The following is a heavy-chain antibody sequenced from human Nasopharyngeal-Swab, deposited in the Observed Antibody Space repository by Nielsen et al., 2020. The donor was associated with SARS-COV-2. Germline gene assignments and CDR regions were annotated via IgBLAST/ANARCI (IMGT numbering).Heavy chain of an antibody. V-gene: IGHV4-59*01. CDR2: IYYSGST. CDR3: ARGLSSYGYYN. D-gene: IGHD5-18*01. J-gene: IGHJ4*02. Sequence: WIRQPPGKGLEWIGYIYYSGSTSYNPSLKSRITISVDTSKKQFSLKLSSVTSADTAVYFCARGLSSYGYYNWGQGTLVTVSS.